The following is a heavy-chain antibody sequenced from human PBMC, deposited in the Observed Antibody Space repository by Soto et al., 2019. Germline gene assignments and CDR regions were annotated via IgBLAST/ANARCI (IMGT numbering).Heavy chain of an antibody. CDR3: ARSKRFSANWFDP. V-gene: IGHV5-51*01. CDR2: IYPGDSDT. CDR1: GYSFTSYW. D-gene: IGHD6-25*01. J-gene: IGHJ5*02. Sequence: GESLRISCKGSGYSFTSYWIGWVRQMPGKGLEWMGIIYPGDSDTRYSPSFQGQVTISADKSISTAYLQWSSLKASDTAMYYCARSKRFSANWFDPWGQGTLVTVSS.